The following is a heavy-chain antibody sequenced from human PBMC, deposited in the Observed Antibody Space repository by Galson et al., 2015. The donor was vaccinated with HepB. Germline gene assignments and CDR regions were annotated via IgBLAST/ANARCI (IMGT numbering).Heavy chain of an antibody. Sequence: SVKVSCKASGHTFTIYGITWVRQAPGQGLEWMGWINPYNGHTNFPQNLQGRVTMTTDTSTDTAYMGLRSLRSDDTAVYYCARAAYASGRYWFVDYSYYLDVWGKGTTVTVSS. CDR3: ARAAYASGRYWFVDYSYYLDV. V-gene: IGHV1-18*01. J-gene: IGHJ6*03. CDR2: INPYNGHT. CDR1: GHTFTIYG. D-gene: IGHD3-10*01.